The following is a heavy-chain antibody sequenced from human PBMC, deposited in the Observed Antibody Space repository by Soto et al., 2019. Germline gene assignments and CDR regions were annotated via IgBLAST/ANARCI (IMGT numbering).Heavy chain of an antibody. CDR1: GGTFSSYA. J-gene: IGHJ5*02. V-gene: IGHV1-69*06. Sequence: ASVKVSCKASGGTFSSYAISWVRQAPGQGLEWMGGIIPTFGTANYAQKFQGRVTITADKSTSTAYMELSSLRSEDTAVYYCAEEVSEYQLLSTTAWFDPWGQGTLVTVSS. CDR3: AEEVSEYQLLSTTAWFDP. CDR2: IIPTFGTA. D-gene: IGHD2-2*01.